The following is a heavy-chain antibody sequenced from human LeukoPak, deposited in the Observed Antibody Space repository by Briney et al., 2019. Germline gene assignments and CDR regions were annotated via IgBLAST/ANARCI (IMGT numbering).Heavy chain of an antibody. V-gene: IGHV3-74*01. CDR3: ARSTYYYDSSGYYYFDY. Sequence: GGSLGLSCAASGFTFSSYWMHWVRQAPGRGLVWVSRINTDGSSTSYADSVKGRFTISRDNAKNTLYLQMNSLRAEDTAVYYCARSTYYYDSSGYYYFDYWGQGTLVTVSS. J-gene: IGHJ4*02. D-gene: IGHD3-22*01. CDR2: INTDGSST. CDR1: GFTFSSYW.